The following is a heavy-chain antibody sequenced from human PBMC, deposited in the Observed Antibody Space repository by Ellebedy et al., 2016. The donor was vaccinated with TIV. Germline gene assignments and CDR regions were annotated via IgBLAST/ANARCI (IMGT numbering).Heavy chain of an antibody. D-gene: IGHD3-10*01. CDR3: ARITMVRGVIITMSY. V-gene: IGHV5-51*01. J-gene: IGHJ4*02. CDR2: IYPGDSDT. CDR1: GSSFTSYW. Sequence: GESLKISXKGSGSSFTSYWIGWVRQMPGKGLEWMGIIYPGDSDTRYSPSFQGQVTISADKSISTAYLQWSSLKASDTAMYYCARITMVRGVIITMSYWGQGTLVTVSS.